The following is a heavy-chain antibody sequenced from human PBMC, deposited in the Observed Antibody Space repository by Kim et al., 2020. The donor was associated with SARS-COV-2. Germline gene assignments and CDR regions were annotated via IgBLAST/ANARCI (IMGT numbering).Heavy chain of an antibody. V-gene: IGHV3-21*01. CDR3: AREAMGYFDY. Sequence: YIYYADSVKGRFTISRDNAKNSLYLQMNSLRAEDTAVYYCAREAMGYFDYWGQGTLVTVSS. CDR2: YI. J-gene: IGHJ4*02.